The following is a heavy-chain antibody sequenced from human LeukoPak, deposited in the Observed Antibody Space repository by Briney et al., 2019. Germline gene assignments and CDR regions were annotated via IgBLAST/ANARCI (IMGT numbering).Heavy chain of an antibody. CDR1: GFTFSNYA. D-gene: IGHD3-10*01. Sequence: GGSLRLSCSVSGFTFSNYAMHWVRQAPGKGLEWVSLISGGSGNIYYADSVKGRFTISRDNSKNTLYVQMTSLRAEDTAIYYCAKGSDYYGSVTSKKTDWGQGTLVTVSS. J-gene: IGHJ4*02. CDR3: AKGSDYYGSVTSKKTD. CDR2: ISGGSGNI. V-gene: IGHV3-23*01.